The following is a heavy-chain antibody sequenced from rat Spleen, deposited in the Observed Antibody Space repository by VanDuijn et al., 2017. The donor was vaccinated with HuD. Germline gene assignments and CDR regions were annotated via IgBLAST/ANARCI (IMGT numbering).Heavy chain of an antibody. V-gene: IGHV5-7*01. D-gene: IGHD1-1*01. J-gene: IGHJ1*01. CDR1: GFTFSDYN. CDR3: ARQGNYYSGDSYWYFDF. CDR2: IIYDGSST. Sequence: EVQLVESGGGLVQPGRSMKLSCAASGFTFSDYNMAWVRQAPKKGLEWVATIIYDGSSTYYRDSVKGRFTISRDNAKSTLYLQMDSLRSEDTATYYCARQGNYYSGDSYWYFDFWGPGTMVTVSS.